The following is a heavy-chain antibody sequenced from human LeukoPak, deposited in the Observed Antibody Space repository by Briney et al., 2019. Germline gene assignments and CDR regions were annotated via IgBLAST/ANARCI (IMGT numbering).Heavy chain of an antibody. J-gene: IGHJ4*02. CDR3: ARYRVQLWNFDY. V-gene: IGHV4-39*01. D-gene: IGHD5-18*01. CDR2: IYHTGST. Sequence: SETLSLTCAVSGDSITNSRYHWGWVRQPPGKGLEWMASIYHTGSTYYNSSLKSRVTISVDTSKNQFSLELTSATAADTAVYYCARYRVQLWNFDYWGQGTLVTVSS. CDR1: GDSITNSRYH.